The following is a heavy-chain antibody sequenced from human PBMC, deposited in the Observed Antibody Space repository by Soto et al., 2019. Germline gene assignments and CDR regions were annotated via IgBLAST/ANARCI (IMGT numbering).Heavy chain of an antibody. D-gene: IGHD4-17*01. CDR3: ARDQHDYGDARGAFDI. CDR1: GFTFSSYA. Sequence: GGSLRLSCAASGFTFSSYAMHWVRQAPGKGLEYVSAISSNGGSTYYANSVKGRFTISRDNSKNTLYLQMSSLRAEDMAGYYCARDQHDYGDARGAFDIWGQGTMVTVSS. CDR2: ISSNGGST. V-gene: IGHV3-64*01. J-gene: IGHJ3*02.